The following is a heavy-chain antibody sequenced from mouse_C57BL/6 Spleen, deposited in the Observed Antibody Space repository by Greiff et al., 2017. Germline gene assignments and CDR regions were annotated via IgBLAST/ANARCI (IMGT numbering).Heavy chain of an antibody. CDR1: GFSLTSYA. Sequence: VKLMESGPGLVAPSQSLSITCTVSGFSLTSYAISWVRQPPGKGLEWLGVIWTGGGTNYNSALKSRLSISKDNSKSQVFLKMNSLQTDDTARYYCARKGTTVVDWYFDVWGTGTTVTVSS. CDR2: IWTGGGT. CDR3: ARKGTTVVDWYFDV. D-gene: IGHD1-1*01. J-gene: IGHJ1*03. V-gene: IGHV2-9-1*01.